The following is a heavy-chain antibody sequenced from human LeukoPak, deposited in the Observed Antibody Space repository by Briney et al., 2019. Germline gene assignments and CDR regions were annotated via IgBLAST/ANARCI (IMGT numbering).Heavy chain of an antibody. CDR3: ARDPGTRDYGDYYFDY. D-gene: IGHD4-17*01. V-gene: IGHV1-69*04. CDR1: GGTFSSYA. Sequence: SVKVSCKASGGTFSSYAISWVRQAPGQGLEWMGRIIPIFGIANYAQKFQGRVTITADKSTSTAYMELRSLRSDDTAVYYCARDPGTRDYGDYYFDYWGQGTLVTVSS. J-gene: IGHJ4*02. CDR2: IIPIFGIA.